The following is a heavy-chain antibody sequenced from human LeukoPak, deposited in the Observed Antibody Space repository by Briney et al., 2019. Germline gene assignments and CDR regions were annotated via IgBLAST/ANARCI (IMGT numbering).Heavy chain of an antibody. V-gene: IGHV4-34*01. CDR1: GGSFSGYY. D-gene: IGHD3-3*01. CDR2: INHSGNT. CDR3: ARDHRWRGPFDY. Sequence: SETLSLTCAVYGGSFSGYYWSWIRQPPGKGLEWIGEINHSGNTNYNPSLKSRVTISVDTSKNQFSLKLSSVTAADTAVYYCARDHRWRGPFDYWGQGTLVTVSS. J-gene: IGHJ4*02.